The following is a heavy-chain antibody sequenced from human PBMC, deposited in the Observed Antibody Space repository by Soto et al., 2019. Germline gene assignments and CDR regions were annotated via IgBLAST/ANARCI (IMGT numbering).Heavy chain of an antibody. Sequence: EVQLVESGGGLVQPGGSLRLSYAASGFSFSTYSMNWVRQAPGKGLECVSYISSRSYTIYYVDSVKGRFTISRDNAKNSLYLQMNSLRDEDTAVYYCARGGSSSDNGMDVGGQGTTVTVSS. CDR3: ARGGSSSDNGMDV. CDR1: GFSFSTYS. CDR2: ISSRSYTI. J-gene: IGHJ6*02. D-gene: IGHD6-6*01. V-gene: IGHV3-48*02.